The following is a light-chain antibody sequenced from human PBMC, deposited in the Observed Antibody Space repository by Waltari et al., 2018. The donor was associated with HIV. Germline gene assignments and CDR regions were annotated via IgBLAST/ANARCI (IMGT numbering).Light chain of an antibody. V-gene: IGKV4-1*01. CDR2: WAF. CDR1: QSVLYSPNNKTY. J-gene: IGKJ2*01. Sequence: DIVMTQSPDPLAVSLGERATINCKSSQSVLYSPNNKTYLAWYQQKPGQPPKLLIYWAFTRDSGVPDRISGSGSGTDFTLAINNLQAEDVAVYYCHQYYSSPYTFGQGTKLEIK. CDR3: HQYYSSPYT.